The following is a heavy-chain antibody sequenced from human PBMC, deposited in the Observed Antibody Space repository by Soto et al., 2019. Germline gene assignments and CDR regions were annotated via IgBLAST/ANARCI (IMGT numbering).Heavy chain of an antibody. V-gene: IGHV3-33*01. Sequence: PGGSLRLSCAASGFTFSSYGMHWVRQAPGKGLEWVAVIWYDGSNKYYADSVKGRFTISRDNSKNTLYLQMNSLRAEDTAVYYCARERGDVLLWFGESGYGMDVWGQGTTVTVSS. J-gene: IGHJ6*02. CDR1: GFTFSSYG. CDR3: ARERGDVLLWFGESGYGMDV. CDR2: IWYDGSNK. D-gene: IGHD3-10*01.